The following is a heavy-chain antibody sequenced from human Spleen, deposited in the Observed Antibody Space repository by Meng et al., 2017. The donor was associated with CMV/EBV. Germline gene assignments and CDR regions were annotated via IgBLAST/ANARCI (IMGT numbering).Heavy chain of an antibody. CDR2: IIPIFGTA. CDR3: ARGGGETYCSGGSCYRPYNWFDP. J-gene: IGHJ5*02. D-gene: IGHD2-15*01. CDR1: YA. V-gene: IGHV1-69*05. Sequence: YAYSCVRQAPGQGLEWMGGIIPIFGTASYAQKFQGRVTIITDESTSTAYMELSSLRSEDTAVYYCARGGGETYCSGGSCYRPYNWFDPWGQGTLVTVSS.